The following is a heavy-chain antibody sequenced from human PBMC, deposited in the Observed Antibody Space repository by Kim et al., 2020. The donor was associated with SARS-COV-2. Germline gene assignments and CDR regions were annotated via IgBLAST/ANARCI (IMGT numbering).Heavy chain of an antibody. Sequence: ASVKVSCKASGYTFTSYAMHWVRQAPGQRLEWMGWINAGNGNTKYSQKFQGRVTITRDTSASTAYMELSSLRSEDTAVYYCARDGDYYSSGTNWFDPWGQGTLVTVSS. CDR1: GYTFTSYA. V-gene: IGHV1-3*01. D-gene: IGHD6-19*01. CDR3: ARDGDYYSSGTNWFDP. J-gene: IGHJ5*02. CDR2: INAGNGNT.